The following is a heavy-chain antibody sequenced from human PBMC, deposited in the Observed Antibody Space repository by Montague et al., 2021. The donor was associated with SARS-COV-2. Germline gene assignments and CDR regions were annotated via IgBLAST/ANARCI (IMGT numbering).Heavy chain of an antibody. Sequence: SLRLSCAASGFTFSNSWMNWVRQAPGKGLEWVANIKYDESEKSYVDSVKGRFTISRDNAKNLLYLQMNGLRVEDTAVYYCARGGFYCFDSWGQGTLVTVSS. CDR3: ARGGFYCFDS. J-gene: IGHJ4*02. D-gene: IGHD5-12*01. CDR1: GFTFSNSW. CDR2: IKYDESEK. V-gene: IGHV3-7*01.